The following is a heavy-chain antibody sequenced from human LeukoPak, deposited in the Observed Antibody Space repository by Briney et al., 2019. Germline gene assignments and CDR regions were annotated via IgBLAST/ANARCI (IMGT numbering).Heavy chain of an antibody. D-gene: IGHD3-10*01. V-gene: IGHV4-59*01. CDR2: IYYTGST. CDR1: SGSIISYY. CDR3: ARTGRPYNWFDP. Sequence: SETLSLTCTVSSGSIISYYWSWIRQPPGKGLEWIGYIYYTGSTNYNPSLKSRVTISVETSKNQFSLKLNSVTAADTAVYYCARTGRPYNWFDPWGQGTLVTVSS. J-gene: IGHJ5*02.